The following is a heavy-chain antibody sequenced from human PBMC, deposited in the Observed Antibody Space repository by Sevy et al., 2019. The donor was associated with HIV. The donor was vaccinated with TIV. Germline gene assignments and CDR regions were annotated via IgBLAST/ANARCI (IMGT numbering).Heavy chain of an antibody. Sequence: GGSLRLSCAASGFTFSSYWMSWVRQAPGKGLEWVANIKQDGSEKYYVDSVKGRFTISRDNAKNSLCLQMNSLRAEDMAVYYSARVCCSSTICFIYYYYYGMDVWGQGTTVTVSS. CDR2: IKQDGSEK. J-gene: IGHJ6*02. CDR1: GFTFSSYW. V-gene: IGHV3-7*01. D-gene: IGHD2-2*01. CDR3: ARVCCSSTICFIYYYYYGMDV.